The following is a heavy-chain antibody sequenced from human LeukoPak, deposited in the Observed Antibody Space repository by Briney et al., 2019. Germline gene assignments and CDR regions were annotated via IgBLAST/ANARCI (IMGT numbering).Heavy chain of an antibody. CDR2: IKQDGSEK. CDR1: GFTFSSYW. Sequence: PGGSLRLSCAASGFTFSSYWMSWVRQAPGKGLEWVANIKQDGSEKYYVDSVKGRFTISRDNAKNPLYLQMNSLRAEDTALYYCAKDIFDGTAYADWGQGTLVTVSS. D-gene: IGHD3-10*01. V-gene: IGHV3-7*03. CDR3: AKDIFDGTAYAD. J-gene: IGHJ4*02.